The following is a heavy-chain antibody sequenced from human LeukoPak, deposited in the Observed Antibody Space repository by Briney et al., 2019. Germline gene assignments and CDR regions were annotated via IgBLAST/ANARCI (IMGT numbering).Heavy chain of an antibody. CDR1: GGTFSSYA. J-gene: IGHJ5*02. D-gene: IGHD3-3*01. CDR2: IIPIFGTA. CDR3: ARGVPRFFRGVVIPQYGYWFDP. Sequence: SVKVSCKASGGTFSSYAISWVRQAPGQGLEWMGGIIPIFGTANYAQKFQGRVTITADESTSTAYMELSSLRSEDTAVYYCARGVPRFFRGVVIPQYGYWFDPWGQGTLVTVSS. V-gene: IGHV1-69*13.